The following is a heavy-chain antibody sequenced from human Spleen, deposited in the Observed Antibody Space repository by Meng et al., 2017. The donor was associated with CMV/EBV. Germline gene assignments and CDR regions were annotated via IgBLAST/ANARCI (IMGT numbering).Heavy chain of an antibody. V-gene: IGHV3-64*02. CDR3: ARGYCDNVNCYSVRYGMDV. CDR1: GFTFSDYP. CDR2: INNHGGIA. D-gene: IGHD2-21*01. Sequence: GGSLRLSCAASGFTFSDYPMHWVRQAPGKGLEYVSSINNHGGIAYNADSVRDRFTISRDNSKNTLYLQMGSLRAEDMAVYYCARGYCDNVNCYSVRYGMDVWGQGTTVTVSS. J-gene: IGHJ6*02.